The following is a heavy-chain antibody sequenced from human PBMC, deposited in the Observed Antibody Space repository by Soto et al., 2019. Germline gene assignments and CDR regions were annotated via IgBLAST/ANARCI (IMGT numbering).Heavy chain of an antibody. V-gene: IGHV4-31*03. D-gene: IGHD1-26*01. CDR1: GGSISSGTYY. CDR3: ARTAALYSAGSHFDY. Sequence: QVQLQESGPELVKPSQTLSLTCTVSGGSISSGTYYWSWIRQRPGKGLEWLGYMYSSGSTYYNPSLKSRVSMSSDTSKNLFSLKLSYVTAADTAVYYGARTAALYSAGSHFDYWGQGTLVTVSS. J-gene: IGHJ4*02. CDR2: MYSSGST.